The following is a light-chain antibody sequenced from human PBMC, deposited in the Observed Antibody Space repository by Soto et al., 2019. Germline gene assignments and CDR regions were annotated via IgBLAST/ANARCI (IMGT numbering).Light chain of an antibody. V-gene: IGKV3-15*01. CDR1: QSVSNT. J-gene: IGKJ5*01. CDR2: DAS. CDR3: QQYNXWPLT. Sequence: EIVMTQSPATLSVSPVERATLSCRASQSVSNTLAWYQQKPGQAPRLLIYDASTRATGIPARFSGSGSGTEFTLTISSLQSEDFAVXXXQQYNXWPLTFGQGTRLEIK.